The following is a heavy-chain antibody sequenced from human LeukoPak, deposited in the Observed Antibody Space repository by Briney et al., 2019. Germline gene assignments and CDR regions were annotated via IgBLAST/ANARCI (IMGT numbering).Heavy chain of an antibody. J-gene: IGHJ6*03. CDR1: GGSISSSNW. Sequence: KSSETLSLTCAVSGGSISSSNWWSWVRQPPGKGLEWIGEIYHSGSTNYNPSLKSRVTISVDKSKNQFSLKLSSVTAADTAVYYCARVKYCTNGVCFGDYYYYMDVWGKGTTVTVSS. CDR2: IYHSGST. V-gene: IGHV4-4*02. CDR3: ARVKYCTNGVCFGDYYYYMDV. D-gene: IGHD2-8*01.